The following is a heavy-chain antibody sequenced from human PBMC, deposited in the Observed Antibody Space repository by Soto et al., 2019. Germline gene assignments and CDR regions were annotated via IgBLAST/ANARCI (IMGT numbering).Heavy chain of an antibody. CDR1: GYTFTGYY. Sequence: SSLKVSCRASGYTFTGYYMHWVRQAPGQGLEWMGWINPNSGGTNYAQKFQGWVTMTRDTSISTAYMELSRLRSDDTAVYYCALATNDAFDIWGQGTMVTVSS. J-gene: IGHJ3*02. CDR2: INPNSGGT. V-gene: IGHV1-2*04. D-gene: IGHD1-26*01. CDR3: ALATNDAFDI.